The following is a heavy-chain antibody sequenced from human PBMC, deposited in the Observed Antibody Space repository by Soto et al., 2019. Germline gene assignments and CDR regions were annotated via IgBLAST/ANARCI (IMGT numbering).Heavy chain of an antibody. J-gene: IGHJ6*02. CDR3: ARDRVDHGLDV. Sequence: QVQLVQSGAQVKKPGSSVRVSCRASGGNFSNNAISWVRQAPGHGVEWMGGIIPLFHATDYAQRFQGRVTFTADESTSTVFMELSSLRFEDTAVYYCARDRVDHGLDVWGQGTTVTVSS. CDR1: GGNFSNNA. CDR2: IIPLFHAT. V-gene: IGHV1-69*01. D-gene: IGHD3-3*01.